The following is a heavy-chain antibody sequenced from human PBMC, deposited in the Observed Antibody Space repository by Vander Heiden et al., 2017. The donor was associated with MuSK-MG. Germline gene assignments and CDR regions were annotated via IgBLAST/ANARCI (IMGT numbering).Heavy chain of an antibody. J-gene: IGHJ6*02. CDR1: GGSISSSSYY. D-gene: IGHD3-9*01. V-gene: IGHV4-39*01. Sequence: QLQLQESGPGLVKPSETLSLTCTVSGGSISSSSYYWGWIRQPPGKGLEWIGSIYYSGSTYYNPSLKSRVTISVDTSKNQFSLKLSSVTAADTAVYYCASLRNLRYFDWSSQTYYYGMDVWGQGTTVTVSS. CDR3: ASLRNLRYFDWSSQTYYYGMDV. CDR2: IYYSGST.